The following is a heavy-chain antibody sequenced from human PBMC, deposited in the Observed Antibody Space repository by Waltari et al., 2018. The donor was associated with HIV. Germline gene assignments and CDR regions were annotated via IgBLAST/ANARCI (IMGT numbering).Heavy chain of an antibody. CDR2: INHSGST. J-gene: IGHJ6*02. V-gene: IGHV4-34*01. CDR1: GGSFSGSY. Sequence: QVQLQQWGAGLLKPSETLSLTCAVYGGSFSGSYWSWIRQPPGKGLGWIGEINHSGSTNYNPSLKSRVTISVDTSKNQFSLKLSSVTAADTAVYYCARLGYCSSTSCYYGMDVWGQGTTVTVSS. D-gene: IGHD2-2*01. CDR3: ARLGYCSSTSCYYGMDV.